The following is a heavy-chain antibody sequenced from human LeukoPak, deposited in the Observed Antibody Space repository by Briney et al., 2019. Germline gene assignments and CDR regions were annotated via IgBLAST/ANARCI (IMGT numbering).Heavy chain of an antibody. D-gene: IGHD1-1*01. CDR3: ARVLPGGTYHYVPLRWFDP. CDR2: INHSGST. CDR1: GGSFSNYY. V-gene: IGHV4-34*01. Sequence: PSEPLSLTGAVYGGSFSNYYWSWIRQPPGKGREWIGEINHSGSTNYKPSLMSRVTLSVDTSKNQFSLNLRSVTAADTAVYYCARVLPGGTYHYVPLRWFDPWGQGTLVTISS. J-gene: IGHJ5*02.